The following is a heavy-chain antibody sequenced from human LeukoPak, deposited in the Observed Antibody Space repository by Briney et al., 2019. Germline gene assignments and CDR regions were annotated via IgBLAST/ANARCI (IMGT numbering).Heavy chain of an antibody. CDR1: GGSFSGYY. J-gene: IGHJ4*02. V-gene: IGHV4-34*01. CDR2: INHSGNT. CDR3: ASETGDLDY. D-gene: IGHD7-27*01. Sequence: SETLSLTCAVYGGSFSGYYWSWIRQPPGKGLEWIGEINHSGNTNYNPSLKSRVTISVDTSKNQFSLKLSSVTAADTAVYYCASETGDLDYWGQGTLVTVSS.